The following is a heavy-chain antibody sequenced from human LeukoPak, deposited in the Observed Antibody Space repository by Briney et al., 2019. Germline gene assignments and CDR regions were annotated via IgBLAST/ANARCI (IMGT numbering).Heavy chain of an antibody. CDR3: ACYYYDSSGYSQSPYAFDI. CDR2: ISPNSGGT. CDR1: GYTFTGYY. V-gene: IGHV1-2*02. J-gene: IGHJ3*02. Sequence: ASVKVSCKASGYTFTGYYMHWVRQAPGQGLEWMGWISPNSGGTNYAQKFQGRVTMTRDTSISTAYMELSRLRSDDTAVYYCACYYYDSSGYSQSPYAFDIWGQGTMVTVSS. D-gene: IGHD3-22*01.